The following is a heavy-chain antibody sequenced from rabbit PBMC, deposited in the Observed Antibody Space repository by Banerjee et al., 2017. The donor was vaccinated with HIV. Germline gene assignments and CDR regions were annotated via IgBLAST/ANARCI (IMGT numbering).Heavy chain of an antibody. CDR3: ARANADYAANAYHFNL. Sequence: QEQLEESGGGLVKPEGSLTLTCKASGFDPSSYCYMCWVRQAPGKGLEWIACIYSGFSGSTYYATWAKGRFTISKTSSTTVTLQLTSLTAADTATYFCARANADYAANAYHFNLWGPGTLVTVS. CDR1: GFDPSSYCY. D-gene: IGHD4-2*01. J-gene: IGHJ4*01. CDR2: IYSGFSGST. V-gene: IGHV1S45*01.